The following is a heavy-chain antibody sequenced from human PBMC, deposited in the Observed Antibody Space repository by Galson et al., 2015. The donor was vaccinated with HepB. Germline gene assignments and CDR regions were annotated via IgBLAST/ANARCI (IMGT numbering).Heavy chain of an antibody. V-gene: IGHV3-9*01. CDR3: VKAAWEYYYTDV. D-gene: IGHD1-26*01. CDR1: GFTFDEYA. CDR2: ISWNSAYI. J-gene: IGHJ6*03. Sequence: SLRLSCAASGFTFDEYAMHWVRQAPGKGLEWVSGISWNSAYIGYADSVKGRFTISRDNAKNSLFLQMNSLTAEDTAFYYCVKAAWEYYYTDVWGKGTTVTVSS.